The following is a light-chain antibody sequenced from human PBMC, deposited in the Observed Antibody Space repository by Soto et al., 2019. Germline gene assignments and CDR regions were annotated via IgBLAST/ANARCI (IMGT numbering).Light chain of an antibody. CDR2: GAS. V-gene: IGKV3-15*01. J-gene: IGKJ1*01. CDR3: QQYNNWPVT. CDR1: QSVSSN. Sequence: EIVMAQSLATLSVSPGERATLSCRASQSVSSNLAWYQQKPGQAPRLLIYGASTRATAIPARFSGSGSGTEFTLTISSLQSEDFAVYYCQQYNNWPVTFGQGTKV.